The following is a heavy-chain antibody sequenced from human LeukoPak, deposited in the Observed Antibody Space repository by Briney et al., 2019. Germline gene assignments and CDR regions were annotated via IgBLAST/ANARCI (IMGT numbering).Heavy chain of an antibody. Sequence: PSETLSLTCTVSGDSISTSNSYWGWIRQPPGKGLEWIGSIYYSGNTYYNASLKSRVTISVDTSKNQFSLKFTSVTAADTAVYYCARGSQSSGWNDAFDIWGQGTMVTVSS. CDR2: IYYSGNT. J-gene: IGHJ3*02. CDR3: ARGSQSSGWNDAFDI. V-gene: IGHV4-39*01. CDR1: GDSISTSNSY. D-gene: IGHD6-19*01.